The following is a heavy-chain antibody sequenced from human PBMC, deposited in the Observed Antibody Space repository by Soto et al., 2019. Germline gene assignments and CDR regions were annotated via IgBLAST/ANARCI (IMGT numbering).Heavy chain of an antibody. CDR3: ARVRGFLSEALDI. CDR2: TYYRSQWHN. Sequence: SQTLSLTCGISGDSVSSNSATWNWIRQSPSRGLEWLGRTYYRSQWHNEYEESVKSRITINPDTSKNQFSLQLNSMSPEDTAVYYCARVRGFLSEALDIWGRGTMVTVSS. V-gene: IGHV6-1*01. D-gene: IGHD3-10*01. J-gene: IGHJ3*02. CDR1: GDSVSSNSAT.